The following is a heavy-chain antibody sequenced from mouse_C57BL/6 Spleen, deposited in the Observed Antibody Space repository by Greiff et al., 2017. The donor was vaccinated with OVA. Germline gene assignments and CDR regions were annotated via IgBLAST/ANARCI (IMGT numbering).Heavy chain of an antibody. D-gene: IGHD2-4*01. J-gene: IGHJ2*01. Sequence: VQLQQPGAELVRPGTSVKLSCKASGYTFTSYWMHWVKQRPGQGLEWIGVIVPSDSYTNYNKKFKGTATLTVDPSSSTAYMQLSSLTSEDSAVYYCARRGGYCDYGCFDYWGKGTTLTVSS. V-gene: IGHV1-59*01. CDR3: ARRGGYCDYGCFDY. CDR2: IVPSDSYT. CDR1: GYTFTSYW.